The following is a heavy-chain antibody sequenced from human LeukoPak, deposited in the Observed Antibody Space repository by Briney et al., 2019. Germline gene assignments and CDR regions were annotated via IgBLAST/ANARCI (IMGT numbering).Heavy chain of an antibody. Sequence: SETLSLTCTVSDYSISSGYYWGWIRHPPGKGLEWIGSIYHSGGPYYNPSLKSRVTISVDTSKNQFSLKLSSVTAADTAVYYCASEILTGNRIDYWGQGTLVTVST. CDR2: IYHSGGP. D-gene: IGHD3-9*01. V-gene: IGHV4-38-2*02. CDR3: ASEILTGNRIDY. J-gene: IGHJ4*02. CDR1: DYSISSGYY.